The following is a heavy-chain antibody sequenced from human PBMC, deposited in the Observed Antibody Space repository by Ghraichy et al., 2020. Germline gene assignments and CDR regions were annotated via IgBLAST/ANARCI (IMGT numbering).Heavy chain of an antibody. Sequence: GGSLRLSCAASGFTLSSYSMNWVRQAPGKGLEWVSSISSSSSYIYYADSVKGRFTISRDNAKNSLYLQMNSLRAEDTAVYYCARVDSSWLGGMDVWGQGTTVPVSS. V-gene: IGHV3-21*01. D-gene: IGHD6-13*01. CDR1: GFTLSSYS. CDR2: ISSSSSYI. J-gene: IGHJ6*02. CDR3: ARVDSSWLGGMDV.